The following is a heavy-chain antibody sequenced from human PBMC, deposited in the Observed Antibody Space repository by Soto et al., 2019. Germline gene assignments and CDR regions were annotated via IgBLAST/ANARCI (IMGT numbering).Heavy chain of an antibody. CDR3: AALDGALDY. D-gene: IGHD3-10*01. Sequence: PSETLSLTCTVSGDSFSSYYWTWIRQPPGKRLEWVAYIFHTANTNYNPSLKSRVTISVDTSKNQFSLKLRSVTPADTAVYYCAALDGALDYWGPGTLVTVSS. V-gene: IGHV4-59*01. J-gene: IGHJ4*02. CDR2: IFHTANT. CDR1: GDSFSSYY.